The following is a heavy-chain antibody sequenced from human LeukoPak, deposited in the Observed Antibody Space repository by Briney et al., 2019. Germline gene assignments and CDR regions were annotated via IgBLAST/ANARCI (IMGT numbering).Heavy chain of an antibody. CDR3: ARDRGGSYSAIDY. CDR2: ISSSSITI. D-gene: IGHD2-15*01. CDR1: GFTFSSYS. Sequence: GGSLRLSCAASGFTFSSYSLYWVRQAPGKGLEWVSFISSSSITIYYADSVKGRFTISRDDAEKSLYLQMNSLRAEDTAVYYCARDRGGSYSAIDYWGQGTLVTVSS. J-gene: IGHJ4*02. V-gene: IGHV3-48*04.